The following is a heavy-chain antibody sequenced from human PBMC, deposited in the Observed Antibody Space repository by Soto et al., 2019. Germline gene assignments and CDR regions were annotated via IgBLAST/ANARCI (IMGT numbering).Heavy chain of an antibody. J-gene: IGHJ6*02. V-gene: IGHV3-48*03. CDR1: GFTFSSYY. CDR3: ARTGRSAVSYYYFAMDF. D-gene: IGHD3-22*01. Sequence: XGSLRLTCTASGFTFSSYYMNWVRQAPGKGLDWVSYISSSGSTMYYADSVKGLFTISRDNAKNSLFLQMDSLRAEDTAVYYCARTGRSAVSYYYFAMDFWAQGTTVTVPS. CDR2: ISSSGSTM.